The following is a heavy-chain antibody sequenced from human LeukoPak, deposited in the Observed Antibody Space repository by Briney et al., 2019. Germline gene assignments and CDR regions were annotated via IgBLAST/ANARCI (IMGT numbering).Heavy chain of an antibody. CDR2: LYSGGNT. Sequence: PGGSLRLSCAASGFTVSGNYMSWVRQAPGKGLEWDSILYSGGNTYYADSVKGRFTISRDNSKNTLYLQMNSLRAEDTAMYYCARPHSGTVNASTYGVIDYWGQGTLVTVSS. CDR1: GFTVSGNY. V-gene: IGHV3-53*01. CDR3: ARPHSGTVNASTYGVIDY. J-gene: IGHJ4*02. D-gene: IGHD2-8*01.